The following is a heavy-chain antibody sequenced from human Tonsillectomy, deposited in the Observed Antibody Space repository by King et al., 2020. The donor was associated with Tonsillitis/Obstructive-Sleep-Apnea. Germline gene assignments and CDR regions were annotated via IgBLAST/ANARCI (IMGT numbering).Heavy chain of an antibody. Sequence: VQLVESGGGLVQPGGSLRLSCAASGFTFSSYWMTWVRQGPGKGLEWVANIKQDGSEKIYVDSVKGRFTISRANATRSLYLQMNSLRAEDTAVYYCVRDADYIPHDVLDVWGQGTMVAVSS. CDR1: GFTFSSYW. CDR2: IKQDGSEK. V-gene: IGHV3-7*04. J-gene: IGHJ3*01. D-gene: IGHD5-12*01. CDR3: VRDADYIPHDVLDV.